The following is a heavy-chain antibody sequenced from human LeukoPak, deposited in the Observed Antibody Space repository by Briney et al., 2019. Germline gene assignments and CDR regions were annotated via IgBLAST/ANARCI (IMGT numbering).Heavy chain of an antibody. CDR2: ISGSGTGT. V-gene: IGHV3-23*01. CDR1: GFTFSSSA. D-gene: IGHD1-7*01. Sequence: GGSLRLSCAASGFTFSSSAMSWVRQAPGKGLYWVSAISGSGTGTYYADSVKGRFTISRDNSKNTLYLHMNSLRAEDTAVYYCAKEGGTGTRFDYWGQGTLVTVSS. CDR3: AKEGGTGTRFDY. J-gene: IGHJ4*02.